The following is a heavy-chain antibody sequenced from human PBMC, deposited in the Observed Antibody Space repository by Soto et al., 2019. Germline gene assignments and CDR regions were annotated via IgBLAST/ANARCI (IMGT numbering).Heavy chain of an antibody. CDR1: GFNFSDHY. CDR3: AKGADTQAN. Sequence: GGSLRLSCVVSGFNFSDHYMTWIRQAPGKGLEWVSSIGGGGSPIYYTQSVKGRFTISRDNAKNSLYLQMSTLRSEDTAVYFCAKGADTQANWGQGTLVTVSS. V-gene: IGHV3-11*01. D-gene: IGHD1-26*01. CDR2: IGGGGSPI. J-gene: IGHJ4*02.